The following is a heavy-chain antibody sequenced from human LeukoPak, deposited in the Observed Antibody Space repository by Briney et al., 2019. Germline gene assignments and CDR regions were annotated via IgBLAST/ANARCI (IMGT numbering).Heavy chain of an antibody. CDR2: IYYSGST. Sequence: PSETLSLTCTVSGGSISSYYWSWIRQLPGKGLEWIGYIYYSGSTNYNPPLKSRVTISVDTSKNQFSLKLSSVTAADTAVYYCARQDLHYFDYWGQGTLVTVSS. D-gene: IGHD3/OR15-3a*01. J-gene: IGHJ4*02. V-gene: IGHV4-59*08. CDR3: ARQDLHYFDY. CDR1: GGSISSYY.